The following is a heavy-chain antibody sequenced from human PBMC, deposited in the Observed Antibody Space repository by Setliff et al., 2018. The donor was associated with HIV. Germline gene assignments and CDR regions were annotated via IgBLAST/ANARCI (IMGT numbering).Heavy chain of an antibody. CDR3: ARVTVLLWELSAPSVD. Sequence: PSETLSLTCAVYGGSFSGYYWSWIRQPPGKGLEWIGEINHSGSTNYNPSLKSRVTISVDTSKNQFSLKLSSVTAADTAVYYCARVTVLLWELSAPSVDWGQGTLVTVSS. D-gene: IGHD3-10*01. V-gene: IGHV4-34*01. CDR1: GGSFSGYY. CDR2: INHSGST. J-gene: IGHJ4*02.